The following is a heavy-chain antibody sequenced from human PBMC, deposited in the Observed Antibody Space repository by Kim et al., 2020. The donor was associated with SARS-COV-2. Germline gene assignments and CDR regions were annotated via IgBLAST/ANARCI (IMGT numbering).Heavy chain of an antibody. CDR3: VRGTSSYPGVDY. D-gene: IGHD2-2*01. Sequence: GGSLRLSCEASGFTFSDYWFHWVRQAPGKGLVWVSRIHIDGTYTSYGGSVQGRFTMSRDNAKNTLYLQMDSLRADDTAVYYCVRGTSSYPGVDYWGQGTLVTVSS. V-gene: IGHV3-74*01. CDR2: IHIDGTYT. CDR1: GFTFSDYW. J-gene: IGHJ4*02.